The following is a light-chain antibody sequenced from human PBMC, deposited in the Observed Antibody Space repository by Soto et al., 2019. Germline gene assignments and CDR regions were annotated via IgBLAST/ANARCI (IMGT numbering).Light chain of an antibody. J-gene: IGKJ1*01. CDR1: QTVNSN. V-gene: IGKV3-15*01. CDR3: QQYNNWPPWT. CDR2: GAS. Sequence: EIVMTQSPATLSVSPGERATLSCRASQTVNSNLAWYQQRPGQAPRLLISGASTRAPGIPARFSGSGSVTEFTLTISSLQSEDFAVYYCQQYNNWPPWTFGHGTRVEI.